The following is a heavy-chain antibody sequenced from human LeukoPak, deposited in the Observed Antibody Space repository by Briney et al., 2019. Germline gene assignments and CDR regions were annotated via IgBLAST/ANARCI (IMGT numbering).Heavy chain of an antibody. J-gene: IGHJ4*02. V-gene: IGHV3-21*01. CDR3: ASPNPSNCSSTSCYFY. D-gene: IGHD2-2*01. CDR2: ISSSSSYI. Sequence: GGSLRLSCVASGFTFSSYEMIWVRQAPGKGLEWVSSISSSSSYIYYADSVKGRFTISRDNAKNSLYLQMNSLRAEDTAVYYCASPNPSNCSSTSCYFYWGQGTLVTVSS. CDR1: GFTFSSYE.